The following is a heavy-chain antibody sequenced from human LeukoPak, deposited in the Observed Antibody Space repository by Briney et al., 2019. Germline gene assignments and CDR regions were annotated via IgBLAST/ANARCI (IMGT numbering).Heavy chain of an antibody. CDR3: AKGQYYYDSSGYYYGY. CDR1: GFTFNDYA. CDR2: ISWNSGSI. J-gene: IGHJ4*02. V-gene: IGHV3-9*01. Sequence: GGFLRLSCAASGFTFNDYAMHWVRQAPGKGLEWVSGISWNSGSIGYADSVKGRFTISRDNAKNSLHLQMNSLRAEDTPLYYCAKGQYYYDSSGYYYGYWGQGTLVTVSS. D-gene: IGHD3-22*01.